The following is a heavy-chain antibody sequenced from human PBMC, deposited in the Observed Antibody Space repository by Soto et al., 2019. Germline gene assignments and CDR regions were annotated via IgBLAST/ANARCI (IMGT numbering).Heavy chain of an antibody. CDR2: IYYSGST. CDR3: ARHWKDYFGSGSYYNVGWSDP. V-gene: IGHV4-39*01. CDR1: GGSISSSSYY. Sequence: QLQLQESGPGLVKPSETLSLTCTVSGGSISSSSYYWGWIRQPPGKGLEWIGSIYYSGSTYYNPSLQGRGNISVDTSKNQFSLKPSSVAAADPAVYYWARHWKDYFGSGSYYNVGWSDPWGQGTLGTVSS. J-gene: IGHJ5*02. D-gene: IGHD3-10*01.